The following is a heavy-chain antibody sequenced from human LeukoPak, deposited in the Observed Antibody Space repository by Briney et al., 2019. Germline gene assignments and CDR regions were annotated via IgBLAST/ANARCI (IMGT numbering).Heavy chain of an antibody. CDR1: GGSFVGYY. J-gene: IGHJ4*02. CDR3: ARLFRGHYYDSSGYRFDY. D-gene: IGHD3-22*01. CDR2: INHSGST. V-gene: IGHV4-34*01. Sequence: PSETLSLTCAVYGGSFVGYYWSWIRQPPGKGLEWVGEINHSGSTNYNPSLKSRVTISVDTSKNQFSLKLSSVTAAGPAVYYCARLFRGHYYDSSGYRFDYWGQGTLVTVSS.